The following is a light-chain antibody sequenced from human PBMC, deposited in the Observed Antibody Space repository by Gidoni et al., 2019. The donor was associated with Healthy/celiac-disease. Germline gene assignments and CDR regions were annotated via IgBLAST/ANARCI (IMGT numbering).Light chain of an antibody. CDR3: QQYNNWPLT. J-gene: IGKJ4*01. Sequence: EIVMMQSPATLSVSPGERATLSCRASQSVSSNVAWYQQKPGQAPRLLIYGASTRATGIPARFSGSGSGTEFTLTISSLQSEDFAVYYCQQYNNWPLTFXGXTKVEIK. CDR1: QSVSSN. V-gene: IGKV3D-15*01. CDR2: GAS.